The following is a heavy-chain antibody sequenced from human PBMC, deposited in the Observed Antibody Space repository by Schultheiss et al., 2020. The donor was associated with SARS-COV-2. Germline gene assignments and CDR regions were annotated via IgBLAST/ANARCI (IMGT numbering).Heavy chain of an antibody. Sequence: GGSLRLSCAASGFTFSRYSMNWVRQAPGKGLEWVSSISSSSSYIYYADSVKGRFTISRDNAKNSLYLQMNSLRAEDTAVYYCAKDQVAGQQLELIHYYYGMDVWGQGTTVTVSS. D-gene: IGHD6-13*01. V-gene: IGHV3-21*04. CDR1: GFTFSRYS. J-gene: IGHJ6*02. CDR3: AKDQVAGQQLELIHYYYGMDV. CDR2: ISSSSSYI.